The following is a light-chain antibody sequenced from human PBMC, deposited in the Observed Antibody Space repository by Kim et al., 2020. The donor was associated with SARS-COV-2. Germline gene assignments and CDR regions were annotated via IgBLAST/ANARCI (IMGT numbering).Light chain of an antibody. V-gene: IGLV3-9*01. CDR1: NIGSKN. Sequence: VALGPTARITCGRNNIGSKNVPWYQPKPGQAPVLVIYRDGNRPSGIPERFSGSNSGNTATLTISRAQAGDEADYYCQVWDSSTVVFGGGTQLTVL. J-gene: IGLJ2*01. CDR2: RDG. CDR3: QVWDSSTVV.